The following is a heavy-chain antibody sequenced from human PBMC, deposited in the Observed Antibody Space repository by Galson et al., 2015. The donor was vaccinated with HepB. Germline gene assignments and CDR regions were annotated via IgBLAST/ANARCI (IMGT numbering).Heavy chain of an antibody. CDR3: ARLVGSGTLHLDS. D-gene: IGHD3-10*01. CDR1: GYTFTKYA. CDR2: VTTANGNT. Sequence: SVKVSCKASGYTFTKYALHWVRQAPGQSFEWVGWVTTANGNTRYSQKLQGRVTLTRDTSASTAYMELSSLRSEDTAVYYCARLVGSGTLHLDSWGQGSLVTVSS. V-gene: IGHV1-3*04. J-gene: IGHJ4*02.